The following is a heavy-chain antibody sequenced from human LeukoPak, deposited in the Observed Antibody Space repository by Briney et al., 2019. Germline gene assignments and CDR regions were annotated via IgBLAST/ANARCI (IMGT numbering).Heavy chain of an antibody. Sequence: SETLSLTCTVSGGSISSSSYYWGWIRQPPGKGLEWTGSIYYSGSTYYNPSLKSRVTISVDTSKNQFSLKLSSVTAADTAVYYCARLESSGWPYYYYYGMDVWGQGTTVTVSS. J-gene: IGHJ6*02. V-gene: IGHV4-39*01. D-gene: IGHD6-19*01. CDR2: IYYSGST. CDR3: ARLESSGWPYYYYYGMDV. CDR1: GGSISSSSYY.